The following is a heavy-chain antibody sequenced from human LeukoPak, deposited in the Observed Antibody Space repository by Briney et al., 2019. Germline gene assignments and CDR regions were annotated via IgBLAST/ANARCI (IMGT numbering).Heavy chain of an antibody. CDR2: ISATGKES. V-gene: IGHV3-23*01. CDR3: ADPPFDP. CDR1: GFSFTTHA. Sequence: GGSLRLSCAASGFSFTTHAMSWVRQTPWKGLEWVSTISATGKESYYADSVKGRFSISRDNSKNTLYLQMNSLRVEDTALYYCADPPFDPWGQGTLVTVSS. J-gene: IGHJ5*02.